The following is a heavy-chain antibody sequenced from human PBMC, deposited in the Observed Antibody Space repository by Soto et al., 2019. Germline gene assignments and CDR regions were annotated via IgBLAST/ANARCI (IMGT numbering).Heavy chain of an antibody. V-gene: IGHV4-59*01. CDR2: IYYSGST. Sequence: PSETLSLTCTVSGGSISSYGWSWIRQPPGKGLEWIGYIYYSGSTNYNPSLKSRVTISVDTSKNQFSLKLSSVTAADTAVYYCARVRWTVAGPGHFDYWGQGTLVTVSS. D-gene: IGHD6-19*01. CDR3: ARVRWTVAGPGHFDY. J-gene: IGHJ4*02. CDR1: GGSISSYG.